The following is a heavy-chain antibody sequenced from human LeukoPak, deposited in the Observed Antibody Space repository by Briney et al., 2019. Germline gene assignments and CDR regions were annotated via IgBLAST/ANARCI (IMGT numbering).Heavy chain of an antibody. Sequence: GGSLRLSCEVSGLTFAHYAMSWVRHTPARGLEWVSAITFDAGDTYYSDSVKGRFTISRDNAKNSLYLQMNSLRAEDTAVYYCARGPYSSGSSADYWGQGTLVTVSS. D-gene: IGHD6-19*01. CDR2: ITFDAGDT. J-gene: IGHJ4*02. CDR1: GLTFAHYA. V-gene: IGHV3-23*01. CDR3: ARGPYSSGSSADY.